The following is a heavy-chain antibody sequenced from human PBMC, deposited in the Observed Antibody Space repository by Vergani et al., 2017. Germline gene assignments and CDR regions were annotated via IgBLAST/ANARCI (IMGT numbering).Heavy chain of an antibody. Sequence: VQLVESGGGVVQPGRSLRLSCAASGFTFDDYAMHWVRQAPGKGLEWVSGIRWNSGSIGYADSVKGRFTISRDNAKNSLYLQMNSLRADDTAVYYCAKSPKITIIPDWYFDLWGRGTLVTVSS. CDR3: AKSPKITIIPDWYFDL. CDR1: GFTFDDYA. V-gene: IGHV3-9*01. CDR2: IRWNSGSI. D-gene: IGHD3-9*01. J-gene: IGHJ2*01.